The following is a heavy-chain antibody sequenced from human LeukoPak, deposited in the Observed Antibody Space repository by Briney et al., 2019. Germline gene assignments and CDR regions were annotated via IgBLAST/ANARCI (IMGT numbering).Heavy chain of an antibody. V-gene: IGHV3-30-3*01. CDR1: GFTFSSYA. D-gene: IGHD3-3*01. Sequence: WGALRLSFSAPGFTFSSYAMHWVRPAPGKGVGWGGVLSYDGSNKYYADSVKGRFTISRDNSKNTLYLQMNSLRAEDTAVYYCARGRRFLEWSHFDYWGQGTLVTVSS. CDR2: LSYDGSNK. J-gene: IGHJ4*02. CDR3: ARGRRFLEWSHFDY.